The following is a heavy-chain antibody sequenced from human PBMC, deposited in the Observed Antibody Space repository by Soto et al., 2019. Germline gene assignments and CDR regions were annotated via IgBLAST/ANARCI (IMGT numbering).Heavy chain of an antibody. CDR1: GGSFSGYY. CDR3: ARGERQQQRDT. CDR2: INHSGST. Sequence: SETLSLTCAVYGGSFSGYYWTWIRQPPGTGLEWIGEINHSGSTNYNPSLKSRVTISVDTSKNQFSLELNSVTAADTAVYFCARGERQQQRDTWGRGILVTVSS. J-gene: IGHJ5*02. V-gene: IGHV4-34*01. D-gene: IGHD6-13*01.